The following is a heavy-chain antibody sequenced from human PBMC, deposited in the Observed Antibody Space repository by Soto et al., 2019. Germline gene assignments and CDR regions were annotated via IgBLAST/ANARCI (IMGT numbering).Heavy chain of an antibody. CDR1: GFTFSINS. D-gene: IGHD3-22*01. CDR2: ISSDSNNI. J-gene: IGHJ4*02. CDR3: ARTPYDSTSY. V-gene: IGHV3-48*02. Sequence: PGGSLRLSCAASGFTFSINSMNWVRQAPGKGLEGVSYISSDSNNIYYADSVRGRFTISRDNAKNSLYLQMNSLRDEDTAVYYCARTPYDSTSYWGQGTLVTVSS.